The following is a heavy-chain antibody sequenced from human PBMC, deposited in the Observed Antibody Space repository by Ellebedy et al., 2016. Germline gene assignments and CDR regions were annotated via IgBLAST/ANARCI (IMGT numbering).Heavy chain of an antibody. J-gene: IGHJ4*02. CDR1: GLTVSSFF. CDR3: APRAIAAPK. D-gene: IGHD6-6*01. CDR2: MRGDGAKT. Sequence: GESLKISCAPSGLTVSSFFMGWVRQAPGKGLEWVSTMRGDGAKTHLADSVKGRFTMSRDIPKNTVYLQMNRLRAEDTAVYYCAPRAIAAPKWGQGTLVTVSS. V-gene: IGHV3-23*01.